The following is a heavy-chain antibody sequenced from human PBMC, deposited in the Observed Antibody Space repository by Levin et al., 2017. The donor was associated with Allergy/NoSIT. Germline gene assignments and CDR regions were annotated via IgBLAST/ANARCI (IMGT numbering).Heavy chain of an antibody. Sequence: KASETLSLTCAVYGGSFSGYYWSWIRQPPGKGLEWIGEINHSGSTNYNPSLKSRVTISVDTSKNQFSLKLSSVTAADTAVYYCARDEDIVVVPAARGFDYWGQGTLVTVSS. V-gene: IGHV4-34*01. CDR3: ARDEDIVVVPAARGFDY. D-gene: IGHD2-2*01. J-gene: IGHJ4*02. CDR2: INHSGST. CDR1: GGSFSGYY.